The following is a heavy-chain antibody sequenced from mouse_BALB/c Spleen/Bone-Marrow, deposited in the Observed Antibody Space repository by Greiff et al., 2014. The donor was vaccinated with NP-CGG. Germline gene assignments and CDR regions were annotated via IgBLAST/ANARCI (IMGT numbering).Heavy chain of an antibody. J-gene: IGHJ4*01. CDR1: GYTFTSYW. CDR3: AREDILYAMDY. Sequence: QVQLKESGAELAKPGASVKLSCKASGYTFTSYWMHWVKQRPGQGLEWIGEINPSNGRTNYNEKFKSKATLTVDKSSSTAYMQLSSLTSEDSAVYYCAREDILYAMDYWGQGTSVTVSS. V-gene: IGHV1S81*02. CDR2: INPSNGRT.